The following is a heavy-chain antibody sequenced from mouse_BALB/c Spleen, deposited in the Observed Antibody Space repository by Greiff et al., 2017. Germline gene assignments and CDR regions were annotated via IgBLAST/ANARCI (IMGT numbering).Heavy chain of an antibody. J-gene: IGHJ3*01. CDR2: ISSGSSTI. CDR3: ARPLYYDYGWFAY. V-gene: IGHV5-17*02. CDR1: GFTFSSFG. D-gene: IGHD2-4*01. Sequence: EVKLMESGGGLVQPGGSRKLSCAASGFTFSSFGMHWVRQAPEKGLEWVAYISSGSSTIYYADTVKGRFTISRDNPKNTLFLQMTSLRSEDTAMYYCARPLYYDYGWFAYWGQGTLVTVSA.